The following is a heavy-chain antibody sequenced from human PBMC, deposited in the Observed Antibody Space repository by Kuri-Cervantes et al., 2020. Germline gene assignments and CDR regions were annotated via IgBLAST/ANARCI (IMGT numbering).Heavy chain of an antibody. J-gene: IGHJ4*02. V-gene: IGHV1-8*02. CDR1: GYTFTGYY. CDR3: ARDESNYYDSSGYYGY. CDR2: MNPNSGNT. Sequence: ASVKVSCKASGYTFTGYYMHWVRQATGQGLEWMGWMNPNSGNTGYAQKFQGRVTMTRNTSISTAYMELSSLRSEDTAVYYCARDESNYYDSSGYYGYWGQGTLVTVSS. D-gene: IGHD3-22*01.